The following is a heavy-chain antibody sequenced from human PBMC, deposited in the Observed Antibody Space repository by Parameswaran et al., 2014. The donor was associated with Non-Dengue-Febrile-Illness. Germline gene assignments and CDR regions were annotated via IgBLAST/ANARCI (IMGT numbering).Heavy chain of an antibody. J-gene: IGHJ6*03. Sequence: GSLRLSCTVSGGSISSSSYYWGWIRQPPGKGLEWIGSIYYSGSTYYNPSLKSRVTISVDTSKNQFSLKLSSVTAADTAVYYCARVVPAAIYYYYYYMDVWGKGTTVTVSS. CDR3: ARVVPAAIYYYYYYMDV. V-gene: IGHV4-39*07. CDR1: GGSISSSSYY. CDR2: IYYSGST. D-gene: IGHD2-2*02.